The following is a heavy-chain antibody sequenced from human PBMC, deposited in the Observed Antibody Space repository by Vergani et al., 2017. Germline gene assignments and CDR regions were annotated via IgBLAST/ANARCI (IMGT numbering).Heavy chain of an antibody. CDR1: GFTFNTYT. J-gene: IGHJ4*02. V-gene: IGHV3-21*01. D-gene: IGHD5-18*01. CDR3: ARDGSGHSDGPLYY. Sequence: EVQLVESGGGLVKPGGSLRLSCAASGFTFNTYTMNWVRQAPGKGLEWVSSISSSSSYIYYADSVKGRFTVSRDNAKNKLYLQMNSLRAENTAVYYCARDGSGHSDGPLYYWGQGTLVTVSS. CDR2: ISSSSSYI.